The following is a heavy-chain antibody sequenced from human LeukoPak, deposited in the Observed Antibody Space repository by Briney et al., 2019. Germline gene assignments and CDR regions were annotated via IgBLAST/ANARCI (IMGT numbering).Heavy chain of an antibody. CDR3: ARALPAASHTSFDY. V-gene: IGHV3-48*01. CDR1: GFTFSNFN. D-gene: IGHD2-2*01. CDR2: ISSTSRTI. J-gene: IGHJ4*02. Sequence: PGGSLRLSCAASGFTFSNFNMNWVRHIPGKGLEWISYISSTSRTIYYADSVKGRFTISRDISKNTVYLQMNNLRAEDTALFYCARALPAASHTSFDYWGQGALVTVSS.